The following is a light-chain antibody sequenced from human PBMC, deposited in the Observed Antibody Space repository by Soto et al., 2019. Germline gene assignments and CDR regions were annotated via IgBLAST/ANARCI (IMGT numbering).Light chain of an antibody. CDR2: GAS. J-gene: IGKJ1*01. V-gene: IGKV3-20*01. CDR3: QQYGSSRWT. Sequence: EIVLTQSPGTLSLSPGERATLSCRASQSVSSSYLAWYQQKPGQAPRLLIYGASSRATGIPDRFSGSGSGTDFTLTISRLEPEDFEVYYCQQYGSSRWTFGHGTKVDIX. CDR1: QSVSSSY.